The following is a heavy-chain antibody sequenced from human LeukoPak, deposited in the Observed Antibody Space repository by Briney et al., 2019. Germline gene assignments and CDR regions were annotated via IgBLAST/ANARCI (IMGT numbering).Heavy chain of an antibody. Sequence: ASVKVSCKASGCTFTSYGISWVRQAPGQGLEWMGRISAYNGNTNYAQKLQGRVTMTTDTSTSTAYMELRSLRSDDTAVYYCARVIAAPGCYGMDVWGQGTTVTVSS. CDR2: ISAYNGNT. CDR3: ARVIAAPGCYGMDV. D-gene: IGHD6-13*01. CDR1: GCTFTSYG. V-gene: IGHV1-18*01. J-gene: IGHJ6*02.